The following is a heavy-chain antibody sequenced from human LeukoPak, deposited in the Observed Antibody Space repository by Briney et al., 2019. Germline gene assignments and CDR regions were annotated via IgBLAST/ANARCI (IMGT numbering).Heavy chain of an antibody. CDR1: GYTFIDYY. CDR3: ARNPDEHWLDESENWYFDL. V-gene: IGHV1-2*02. J-gene: IGHJ2*01. Sequence: ASVKVSCKASGYTFIDYYLHWLRQAPGQGLEWMGRINPNGGDTKPAQNFQGRVTMTRDTSISVAYMELSSLQSDDTAVYYCARNPDEHWLDESENWYFDLWGSGTLVTVSS. CDR2: INPNGGDT. D-gene: IGHD6-19*01.